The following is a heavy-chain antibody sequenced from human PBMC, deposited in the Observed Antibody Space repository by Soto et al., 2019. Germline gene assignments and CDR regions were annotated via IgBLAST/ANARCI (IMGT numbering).Heavy chain of an antibody. CDR2: ISGSGGST. J-gene: IGHJ3*02. CDR3: AKVRYYGSGSYYNVWDAFDI. Sequence: GGSLRLSCAASGFTFSSYAMSWVRQAPGKGLEWVSAISGSGGSTYYANSVKGRFTISRDNSKNTLYLQMNSLRAEETAVYYCAKVRYYGSGSYYNVWDAFDIWGQGTMVTVSS. CDR1: GFTFSSYA. D-gene: IGHD3-10*01. V-gene: IGHV3-23*01.